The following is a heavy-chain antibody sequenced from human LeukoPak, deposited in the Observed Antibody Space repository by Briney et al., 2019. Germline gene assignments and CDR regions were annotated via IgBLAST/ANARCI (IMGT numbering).Heavy chain of an antibody. Sequence: GASVKVSCKASGGTFSNYAISWVRQAPGQGLEWMGGIIPIFGTTNYAQKFQGRVTITADDSTSTAYMELSSLRSEDTAVYYCAREQQLHYYYYMDVWGKGTTVTISS. V-gene: IGHV1-69*13. CDR3: AREQQLHYYYYMDV. CDR2: IIPIFGTT. D-gene: IGHD6-13*01. CDR1: GGTFSNYA. J-gene: IGHJ6*03.